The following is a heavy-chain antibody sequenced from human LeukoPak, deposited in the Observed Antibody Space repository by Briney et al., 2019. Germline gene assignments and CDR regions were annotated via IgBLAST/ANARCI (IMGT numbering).Heavy chain of an antibody. V-gene: IGHV1-18*01. CDR3: ARVPGYSSGWYPIDY. J-gene: IGHJ4*02. CDR2: ISAYNGNT. D-gene: IGHD6-19*01. Sequence: ASVKVSCKASGYTFASYNISWVRQAPGQGLECMGWISAYNGNTNYAQKFQGRVTMTTDTSTSTAYMELRSLRSDDTAVYYCARVPGYSSGWYPIDYWGQGTLVTVSS. CDR1: GYTFASYN.